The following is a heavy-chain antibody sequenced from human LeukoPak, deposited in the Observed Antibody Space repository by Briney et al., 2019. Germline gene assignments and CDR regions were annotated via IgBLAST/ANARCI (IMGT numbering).Heavy chain of an antibody. CDR3: AKDLILPLGTSTFDY. Sequence: PGGSLRLSCAASGFTFSSYAMSWVRQAPGKGLEWVSAISGSGGSTYYADSVKGRFTISRDNSKNTLYLQMNSLRAEDTAVYYCAKDLILPLGTSTFDYWGQGTLVTVSS. D-gene: IGHD3-16*01. V-gene: IGHV3-23*01. CDR2: ISGSGGST. J-gene: IGHJ4*02. CDR1: GFTFSSYA.